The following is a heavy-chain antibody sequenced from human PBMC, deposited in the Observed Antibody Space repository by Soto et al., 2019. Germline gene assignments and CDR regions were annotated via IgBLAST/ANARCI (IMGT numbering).Heavy chain of an antibody. CDR1: GFTVSSHS. Sequence: QVQLVESGGGVVQPGRSLRLSCAASGFTVSSHSIHWVRQAPGKGLEWVSVISYDGNNKYYADSVKGRFTISRDNSKNTLYLRMNSLRAEDTAVYYCARGLLPAAKPAGWYFDLWGRGTLVTVSS. CDR3: ARGLLPAAKPAGWYFDL. V-gene: IGHV3-30-3*01. D-gene: IGHD2-2*01. J-gene: IGHJ2*01. CDR2: ISYDGNNK.